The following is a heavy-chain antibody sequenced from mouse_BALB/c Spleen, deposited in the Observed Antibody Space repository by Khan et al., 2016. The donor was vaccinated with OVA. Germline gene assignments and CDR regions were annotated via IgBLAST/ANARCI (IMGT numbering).Heavy chain of an antibody. D-gene: IGHD1-1*01. V-gene: IGHV3-2*02. J-gene: IGHJ4*01. Sequence: EVQLQESGPGLVKPSQSLSLTCTATGYSITSDYAWDWIRQFPGNKLEWMGYISYSGYTSYNPSLKSRTSISRDTSKNQFFLQLTSMTTEDTATYYCARNNYYGYAMDYWGQGTSVTVSS. CDR1: GYSITSDYA. CDR3: ARNNYYGYAMDY. CDR2: ISYSGYT.